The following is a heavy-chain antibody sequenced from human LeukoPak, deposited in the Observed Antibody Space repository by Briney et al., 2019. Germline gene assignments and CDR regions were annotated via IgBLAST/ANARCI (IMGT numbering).Heavy chain of an antibody. J-gene: IGHJ5*02. V-gene: IGHV4-34*01. CDR2: INHSGST. D-gene: IGHD6-13*01. CDR3: ARDLEAAAGTSYSYNWFDP. Sequence: SETLSLTCAVYGGSFSGYYWSWIRQPPGKGLEWIGEINHSGSTNYNPSLKSRVTISVDTSKNQFSLKLSSVTAADTAVYYCARDLEAAAGTSYSYNWFDPWGQGTLVTVSS. CDR1: GGSFSGYY.